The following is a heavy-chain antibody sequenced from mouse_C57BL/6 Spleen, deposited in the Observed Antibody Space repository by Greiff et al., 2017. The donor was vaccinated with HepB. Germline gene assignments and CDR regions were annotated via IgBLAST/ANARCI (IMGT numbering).Heavy chain of an antibody. Sequence: EVQLQQSGPELVKPGASVKISCKASGYTFTDYNMHWVKQSPGKSLEWIGDINPNNGSTNYNQKFKGKATLTGDKSSSTAYMQLSSLTSEDTAVYYCARQFSYAFDYWGQGTSVTVSS. CDR1: GYTFTDYN. CDR3: ARQFSYAFDY. V-gene: IGHV1-18*01. CDR2: INPNNGST. J-gene: IGHJ4*01.